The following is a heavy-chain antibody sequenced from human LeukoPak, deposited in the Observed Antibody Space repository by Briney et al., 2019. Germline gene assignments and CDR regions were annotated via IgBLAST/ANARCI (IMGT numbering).Heavy chain of an antibody. CDR2: INWNGGNT. J-gene: IGHJ5*02. V-gene: IGHV3-20*04. D-gene: IGHD6-13*01. CDR1: GFPFDDYG. Sequence: PGGSLRLSCAASGFPFDDYGMSWVRQAPGKGLEWVSGINWNGGNTGYADSVKGRFPISRDNVKNTLYLQMNSLRAEDTAVYYCAHPTEYSSSWYGNWFDPWGQGTLVTVSS. CDR3: AHPTEYSSSWYGNWFDP.